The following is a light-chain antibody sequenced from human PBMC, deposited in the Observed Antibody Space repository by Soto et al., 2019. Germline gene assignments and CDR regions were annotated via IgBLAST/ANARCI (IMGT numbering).Light chain of an antibody. Sequence: IVMTQSPDTLSVSPGERATLSCRARQSVSSTLAWYQQKPGQSPRLLIHDATTRATGIPARFSGSGSGTEFTLTISSLQSEDIAVYYCQQYKKWPITFGGGTRVEVK. CDR3: QQYKKWPIT. J-gene: IGKJ4*01. V-gene: IGKV3-15*01. CDR1: QSVSST. CDR2: DAT.